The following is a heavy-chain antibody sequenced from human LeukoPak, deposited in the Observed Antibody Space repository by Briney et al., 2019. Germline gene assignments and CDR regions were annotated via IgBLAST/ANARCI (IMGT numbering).Heavy chain of an antibody. CDR3: ARHVTVTPSYLYYYMDV. CDR1: GYSFTTYF. CDR2: MNPGDSHT. V-gene: IGHV5-51*01. D-gene: IGHD4-17*01. Sequence: GESLKFSCKGCGYSFTTYFHGWVRQMLGKGLEWVGVMNPGDSHTTYSPSFQGHVTISADKSIGTAYLQWGSLKASDTAIYYCARHVTVTPSYLYYYMDVWGKGTTVIVSS. J-gene: IGHJ6*03.